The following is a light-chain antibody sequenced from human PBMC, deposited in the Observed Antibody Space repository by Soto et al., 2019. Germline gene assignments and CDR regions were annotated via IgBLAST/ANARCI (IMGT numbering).Light chain of an antibody. CDR1: QSIDSNY. CDR3: QQDYNLPFT. V-gene: IGKV3D-7*01. CDR2: GES. Sequence: DIVMTQSPGTLSLYPGETVTLSWRDSQSIDSNYLSWYQQKAGQAPRLLISGESTRATGIPDRLSGSGSGTDLNLTISRLQAEDFAVYYCQQDYNLPFTFGQGTRLEIK. J-gene: IGKJ5*01.